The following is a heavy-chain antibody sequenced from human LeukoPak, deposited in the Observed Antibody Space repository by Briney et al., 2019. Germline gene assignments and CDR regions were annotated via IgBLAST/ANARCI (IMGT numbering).Heavy chain of an antibody. CDR3: VWGFDY. D-gene: IGHD7-27*01. V-gene: IGHV3-74*01. J-gene: IGHJ4*02. Sequence: GGSLRLSCAASGFTFSNYWMHWVRQAPGKGLVWVSRINSDGINTSYADSVKGRFTISRDNAKNTLNLQMNSLRAEDTAVYYCVWGFDYWGQGTLVTVSS. CDR1: GFTFSNYW. CDR2: INSDGINT.